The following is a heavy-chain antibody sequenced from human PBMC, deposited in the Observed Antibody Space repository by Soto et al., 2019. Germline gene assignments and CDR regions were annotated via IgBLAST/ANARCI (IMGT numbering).Heavy chain of an antibody. D-gene: IGHD1-20*01. V-gene: IGHV3-23*01. Sequence: GVSMRLSCAAAGFNFSSYGRSWVRQATGKGLEWVSAISGSGGSTYYADSVKGRFTISRDNSKNTLYLQMNSLRAEDTAVYYCAKAKLTGPPRGAFDIWGQGTMVTVS. CDR1: GFNFSSYG. CDR3: AKAKLTGPPRGAFDI. CDR2: ISGSGGST. J-gene: IGHJ3*02.